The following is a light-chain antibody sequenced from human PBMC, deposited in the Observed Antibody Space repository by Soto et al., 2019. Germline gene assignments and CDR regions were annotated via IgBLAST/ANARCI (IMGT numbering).Light chain of an antibody. J-gene: IGLJ1*01. CDR3: CSYTNSAYV. Sequence: QSVLTQPRSVSGSPGQSFTICCTGTSSDVGAYNYVSWYQQHPAKAPNLMIYDDSKRPSGVPDRFSGSKSGNTDSLTISGLQAEDEGDYYCCSYTNSAYVFGTGTKVTVL. V-gene: IGLV2-11*01. CDR2: DDS. CDR1: SSDVGAYNY.